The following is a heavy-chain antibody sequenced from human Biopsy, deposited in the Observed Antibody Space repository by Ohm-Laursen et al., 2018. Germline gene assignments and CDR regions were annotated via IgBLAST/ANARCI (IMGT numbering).Heavy chain of an antibody. CDR2: IYPNSGDT. D-gene: IGHD3-3*01. Sequence: GASVEVSCKASGDAFLGYYLHWVRQAPGQGLEWMGSIYPNSGDTDFAQKFQGRVSMTRDTSVSTAYLELSSLRSDDTAIYYCARDLLEWSLPSWGQGTLVTVSS. CDR3: ARDLLEWSLPS. CDR1: GDAFLGYY. V-gene: IGHV1-2*02. J-gene: IGHJ4*02.